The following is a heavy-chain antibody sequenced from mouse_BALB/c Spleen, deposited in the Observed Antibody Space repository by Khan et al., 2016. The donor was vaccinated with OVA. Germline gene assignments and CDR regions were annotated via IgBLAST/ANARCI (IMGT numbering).Heavy chain of an antibody. CDR1: GYSFTNYY. CDR3: TRLGATGWFTY. CDR2: IDPFNGGT. J-gene: IGHJ3*01. V-gene: IGHV1S135*01. Sequence: MQLEESGPELMKPGASVKISCKASGYSFTNYYIHWVKQSHGQSLEWLGYIDPFNGGTTYNQKFKGTATLTVDKSSSTAYMHLNNLTSEDSAVXYCTRLGATGWFTYWGQGTLVTVSA. D-gene: IGHD3-1*01.